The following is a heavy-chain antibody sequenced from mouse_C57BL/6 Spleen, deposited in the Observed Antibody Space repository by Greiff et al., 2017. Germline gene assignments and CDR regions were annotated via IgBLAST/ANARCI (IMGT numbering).Heavy chain of an antibody. CDR1: GYTFTSYW. J-gene: IGHJ3*01. Sequence: QVQLQQSGAELVKPGASVKMSCKASGYTFTSYWITWVKQRPGQGLEWIGDIYPGSGSTNYNEKFKSKATLTVDTSSSTAYMQLSSLTSEDSAVYYCARGYSNFAGFAYWGQGTLVTVSA. D-gene: IGHD2-5*01. CDR2: IYPGSGST. V-gene: IGHV1-55*01. CDR3: ARGYSNFAGFAY.